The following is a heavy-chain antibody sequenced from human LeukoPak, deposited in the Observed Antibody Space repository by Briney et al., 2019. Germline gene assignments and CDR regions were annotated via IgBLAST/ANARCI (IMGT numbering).Heavy chain of an antibody. J-gene: IGHJ4*02. Sequence: EGSLRLSCAASGFTFDDYGLSWVRQAPGKGLEWVSGINWNGGSTGYADSVKGRFTISRDNAKNSLYLQMNSLRAEDTALYCCARVTYYDSLYYFDYWGQGTLVTVSS. V-gene: IGHV3-20*04. CDR2: INWNGGST. D-gene: IGHD5-12*01. CDR3: ARVTYYDSLYYFDY. CDR1: GFTFDDYG.